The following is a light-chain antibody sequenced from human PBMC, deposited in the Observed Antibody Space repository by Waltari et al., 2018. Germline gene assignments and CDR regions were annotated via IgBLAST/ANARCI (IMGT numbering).Light chain of an antibody. CDR3: SAWDRRLGAWL. Sequence: QAGLTQPPSVSKDLRQTATLTCTGNSNNIDNEGAVWLPQHQGHPPKPLLSRSNNRPSGLSERLSASRSGNPASLTITGLQPEDEADYYCSAWDRRLGAWLFGGGTKLTVL. CDR2: RSN. J-gene: IGLJ3*02. CDR1: SNNIDNEG. V-gene: IGLV10-54*01.